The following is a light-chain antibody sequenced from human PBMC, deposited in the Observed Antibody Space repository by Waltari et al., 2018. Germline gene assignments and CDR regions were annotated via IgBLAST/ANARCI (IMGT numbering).Light chain of an antibody. CDR1: QSVSRA. CDR3: QHYVRLPVT. V-gene: IGKV3-20*01. J-gene: IGKJ1*01. CDR2: GAS. Sequence: EIVLTQSPGPLSLPPGERVTLSCRASQSVSRALAWYQQKPGQASRLLIYGASSRATGIPDRFSGSGSGTDFSLTISRLEPEDFAVYYCQHYVRLPVTFGQGTKVEIK.